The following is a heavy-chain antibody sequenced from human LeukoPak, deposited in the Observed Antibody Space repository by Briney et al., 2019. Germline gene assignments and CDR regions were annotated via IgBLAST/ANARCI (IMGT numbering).Heavy chain of an antibody. CDR1: GYSIRSGYY. CDR3: ARVSWDINYVDF. V-gene: IGHV4-38-2*02. CDR2: IFHSGSS. Sequence: PSETLSLTCTVSGYSIRSGYYWGWIRQPPGKGLEWIGCIFHSGSSYFNSSLKSRLTILPDTSKNQFSLNLTSVTAADTAVYYCARVSWDINYVDFWDRGTLVTVSS. J-gene: IGHJ4*02. D-gene: IGHD1-26*01.